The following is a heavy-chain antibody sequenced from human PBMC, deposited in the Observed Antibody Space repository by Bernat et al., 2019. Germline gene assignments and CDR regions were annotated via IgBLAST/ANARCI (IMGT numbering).Heavy chain of an antibody. CDR1: GFTFSSFG. CDR3: AKSVYSSDNYGMDV. J-gene: IGHJ6*02. Sequence: QVHLVESGGGVVQPGGSLRLSCAASGFTFSSFGMHWVRQAPGKGLEWVALIRYDGSKKYYADSVKGQVTISRDNSKNMLYLQMNSLRAEDTAVYYCAKSVYSSDNYGMDVWGQGPTVTVSS. CDR2: IRYDGSKK. D-gene: IGHD6-19*01. V-gene: IGHV3-30*02.